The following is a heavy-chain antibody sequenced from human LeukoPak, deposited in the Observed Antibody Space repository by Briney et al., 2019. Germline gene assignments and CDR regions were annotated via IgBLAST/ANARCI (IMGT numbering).Heavy chain of an antibody. D-gene: IGHD5-24*01. V-gene: IGHV1-8*01. CDR3: ARGGLQHYGMDV. CDR2: MNPNSGNT. CDR1: GYTFTSYD. J-gene: IGHJ6*02. Sequence: ASVKVSCKASGYTFTSYDINWVRQAAGQGLEWMGWMNPNSGNTGYAQKFQGRVTMTRNTSISTAYMELSSLRSEDTAVYCCARGGLQHYGMDVWGQGTTVTVSS.